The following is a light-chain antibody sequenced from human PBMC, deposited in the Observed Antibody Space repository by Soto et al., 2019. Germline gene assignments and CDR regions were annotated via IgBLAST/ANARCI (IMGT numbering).Light chain of an antibody. CDR2: DAS. J-gene: IGKJ4*01. CDR1: QNVKIH. Sequence: EIVMTQSPGTLSESPGERVTLSCRASQNVKIHLAWYQQKPGQAPRLLIYDASARVTGIPARFSGGGSGTEFTLPISRLQSEDFAVYYCQQYDNWPLTFGGGTKVQIK. V-gene: IGKV3-15*01. CDR3: QQYDNWPLT.